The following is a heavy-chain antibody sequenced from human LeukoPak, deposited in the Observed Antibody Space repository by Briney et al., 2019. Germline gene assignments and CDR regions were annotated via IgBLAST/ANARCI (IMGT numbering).Heavy chain of an antibody. Sequence: GGSLRLSCATSGFSFNSYAVHWVHQAPGKGLEWVAVISYDGSIIFYAASVKGRFTISRDNSQNTLYLQMNSLRTEDTALYFCARARRYCSGGSCYFDYFFDYWGQGTLVTVSS. CDR1: GFSFNSYA. D-gene: IGHD2-15*01. CDR3: ARARRYCSGGSCYFDYFFDY. CDR2: ISYDGSII. V-gene: IGHV3-30-3*01. J-gene: IGHJ4*02.